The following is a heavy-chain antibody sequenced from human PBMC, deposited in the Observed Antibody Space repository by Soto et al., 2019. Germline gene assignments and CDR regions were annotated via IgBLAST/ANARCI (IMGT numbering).Heavy chain of an antibody. CDR1: GFRFSSYS. D-gene: IGHD3-22*01. J-gene: IGHJ4*02. CDR2: ITATGDRT. CDR3: ATMNGYFEY. V-gene: IGHV3-23*01. Sequence: GGSLRLSCADSGFRFSSYSISWVRQTPGKGLEWVAAITATGDRTYYADSVTGRFTISRDNSKKTHYLQMTSLRAEDTAMYYCATMNGYFEYWGQGTPVTVSS.